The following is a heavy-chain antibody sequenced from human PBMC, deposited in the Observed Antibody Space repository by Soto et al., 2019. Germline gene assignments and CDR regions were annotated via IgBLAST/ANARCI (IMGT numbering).Heavy chain of an antibody. D-gene: IGHD2-15*01. CDR2: IYYSGST. Sequence: QVQLQESGPGLVKSSETLSLTCTVSGGSISSYYWSWIRQPPGKGLEWIGYIYYSGSTKYNPSPKSRVTISVDTSKNQFSLKVSSVTAADTAVYYCATASGSTYGGPYYYYGLDVWGQGTTVTVSS. V-gene: IGHV4-59*08. CDR1: GGSISSYY. J-gene: IGHJ6*02. CDR3: ATASGSTYGGPYYYYGLDV.